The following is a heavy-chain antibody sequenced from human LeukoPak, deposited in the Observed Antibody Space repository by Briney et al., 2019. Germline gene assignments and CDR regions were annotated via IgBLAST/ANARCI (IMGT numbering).Heavy chain of an antibody. V-gene: IGHV3-48*03. D-gene: IGHD2/OR15-2a*01. CDR3: ARGYFLGFDS. CDR2: ISTSGRTI. Sequence: GGSLRLSCAASGFTFSSYEMNWVRQAPGKGLEWVSYISTSGRTIYYSDSVKGRLTISRDNAKNSLYLQMSSLRAEDAAVYYCARGYFLGFDSWGQGTLVTVSS. J-gene: IGHJ4*02. CDR1: GFTFSSYE.